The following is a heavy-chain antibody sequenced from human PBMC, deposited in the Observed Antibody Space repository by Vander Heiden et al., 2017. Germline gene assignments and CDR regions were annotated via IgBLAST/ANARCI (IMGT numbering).Heavy chain of an antibody. CDR1: GFTFSTYG. Sequence: QVQLVESGGGVVQPGRSLRLSCAASGFTFSTYGMHWVRQAPGKGLGWVAIIWYDGGNKYYADSVKGRFTISRDNSKNTLYLQINSLRAEDTAVYYCARDLSKGKYFDYWGQGTLVTVSS. J-gene: IGHJ4*02. CDR3: ARDLSKGKYFDY. CDR2: IWYDGGNK. V-gene: IGHV3-33*01.